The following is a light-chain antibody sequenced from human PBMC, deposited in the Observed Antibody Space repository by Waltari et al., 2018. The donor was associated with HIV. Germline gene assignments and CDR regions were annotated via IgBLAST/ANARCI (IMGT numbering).Light chain of an antibody. V-gene: IGKV3-15*01. CDR2: DAS. Sequence: VMTQSPATLSVSPGERVTLSCRASQTVSSALAWYQQKPGQAPRLLIYDASTRATGIPARFSASGAGTDYTLTINGLQSEDFATYYCQQYFRTPRTFGQGTKVDIE. J-gene: IGKJ1*01. CDR1: QTVSSA. CDR3: QQYFRTPRT.